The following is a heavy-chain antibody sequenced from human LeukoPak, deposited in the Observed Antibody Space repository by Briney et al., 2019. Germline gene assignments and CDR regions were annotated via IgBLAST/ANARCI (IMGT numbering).Heavy chain of an antibody. CDR3: ARGSSSGFDY. V-gene: IGHV3-48*02. CDR1: GFTFSTYA. Sequence: PGGSLRLSYAASGFTFSTYAMSWVRRAPGKGVEWVSYITSSSSTVYYADSVKGRFTISRDNAKNSLYLQMNSLRDEDTAVYYCARGSSSGFDYWGQGTLVTVSS. D-gene: IGHD6-19*01. CDR2: ITSSSSTV. J-gene: IGHJ4*02.